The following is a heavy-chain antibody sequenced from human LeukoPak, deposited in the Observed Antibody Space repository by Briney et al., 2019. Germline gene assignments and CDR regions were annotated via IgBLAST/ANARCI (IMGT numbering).Heavy chain of an antibody. Sequence: KPSESLSLTCAAYGGSFSGYYWSWIRQPPGKGLEWIGEINHSGSTNYNPSLKSRVTISVDTSKNQFSLKLSSVTAADTAVYYCARGTNGVTYYDILTGYLYPAYNWFDPWGQGTLVTVSS. J-gene: IGHJ5*02. CDR1: GGSFSGYY. V-gene: IGHV4-34*01. CDR3: ARGTNGVTYYDILTGYLYPAYNWFDP. CDR2: INHSGST. D-gene: IGHD3-9*01.